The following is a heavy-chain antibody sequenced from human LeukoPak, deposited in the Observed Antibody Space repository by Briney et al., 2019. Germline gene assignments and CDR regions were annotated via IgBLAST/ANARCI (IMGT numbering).Heavy chain of an antibody. D-gene: IGHD2-2*01. CDR1: GFTFSSYT. Sequence: GGSLRLSCAASGFTFSSYTMNWVRQAPGKGLEWVAVISYDGSNKYYADSVKGRFTISRDNSKNTLYLQMNSLRAEDTAVYYCVRDRYPAAREFDYWGQGTLVTVSS. CDR2: ISYDGSNK. V-gene: IGHV3-30*03. CDR3: VRDRYPAAREFDY. J-gene: IGHJ4*02.